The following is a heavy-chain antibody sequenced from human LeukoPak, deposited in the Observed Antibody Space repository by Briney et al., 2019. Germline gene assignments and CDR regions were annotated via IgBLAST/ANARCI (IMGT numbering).Heavy chain of an antibody. CDR1: GYTFTGYY. CDR2: IDPNRGGT. CDR3: ATDSGPLRFLEWLFPAYYGMDA. V-gene: IGHV1-2*02. D-gene: IGHD3-3*01. J-gene: IGHJ6*02. Sequence: ASVKVSCKASGYTFTGYYMHWVRQAPGQGLEWMGWIDPNRGGTNYAQKFQGRVTVTRDTSISTAYMALSRLRSDDPAVYYCATDSGPLRFLEWLFPAYYGMDAWGQGPTVTVPS.